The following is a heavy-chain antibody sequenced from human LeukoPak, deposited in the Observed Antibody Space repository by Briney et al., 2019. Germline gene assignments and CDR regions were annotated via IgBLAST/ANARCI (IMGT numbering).Heavy chain of an antibody. CDR2: ISYDGSNK. V-gene: IGHV3-30*04. Sequence: GGSLRLSCAASGFTFSSYAMHWVRQAPGKGLEWVAVISYDGSNKYYADSVKGRFTISRDNAKNTPYLQMNSLTIEDTAVYYCASPETGGFFDYWGQGTLVTVAS. CDR3: ASPETGGFFDY. D-gene: IGHD7-27*01. CDR1: GFTFSSYA. J-gene: IGHJ4*02.